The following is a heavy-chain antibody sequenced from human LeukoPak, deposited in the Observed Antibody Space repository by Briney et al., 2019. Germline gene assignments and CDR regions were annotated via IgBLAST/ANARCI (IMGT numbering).Heavy chain of an antibody. CDR2: ISSSSSYI. Sequence: GGSLRLSCAASGFTFSSYSMNWVRQAPGKGLEWVSSISSSSSYIYYADSVKGRFTISRDNAKNSLYLQMNSLRAEDTAVYYCARVAPYRARAIAAAVPVAWGQGTLVTVSS. V-gene: IGHV3-21*01. D-gene: IGHD6-13*01. J-gene: IGHJ5*02. CDR3: ARVAPYRARAIAAAVPVA. CDR1: GFTFSSYS.